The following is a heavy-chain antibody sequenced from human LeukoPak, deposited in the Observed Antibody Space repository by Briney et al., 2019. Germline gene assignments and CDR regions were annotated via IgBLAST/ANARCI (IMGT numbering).Heavy chain of an antibody. V-gene: IGHV4-34*01. D-gene: IGHD6-19*01. CDR1: GGSFSGYY. CDR2: INHRGST. J-gene: IGHJ5*02. Sequence: SETLSLTCAVYGGSFSGYYWSWIRQPPGKGLEWIGEINHRGSTNYNPSLKSRVTISVDTSKNQFSLKLSSVTAADTAVYYCARGKQWLVPYNWFDPWGQGTLVTVSS. CDR3: ARGKQWLVPYNWFDP.